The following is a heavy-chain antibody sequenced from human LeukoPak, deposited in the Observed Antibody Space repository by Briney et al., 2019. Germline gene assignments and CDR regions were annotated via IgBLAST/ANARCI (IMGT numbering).Heavy chain of an antibody. D-gene: IGHD6-13*01. CDR2: INPSGGST. J-gene: IGHJ6*03. CDR3: ARGHSSSLDYYYYYMDV. CDR1: GYTFTSYY. Sequence: ASVKVSCKASGYTFTSYYMHWVRQAPGQGLEWMGIINPSGGSTSYAQKFQGRVTMTRDTSTSTVYMELSSLRSEDTAVYYCARGHSSSLDYYYYYMDVWGKGTTVTVSS. V-gene: IGHV1-46*01.